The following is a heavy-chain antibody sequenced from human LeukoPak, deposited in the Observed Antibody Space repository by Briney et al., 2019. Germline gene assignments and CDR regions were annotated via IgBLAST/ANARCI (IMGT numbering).Heavy chain of an antibody. J-gene: IGHJ5*01. CDR3: ARHAKRTIAAAALRGRGFDS. V-gene: IGHV4-28*01. Sequence: PSDTLSLTCAVSGYSISSTNWWGWIRQPPGKGLEWIGYIYYTGNNNYNPSLKSRVTMSVDTSKNQFSLKLRSVTAADTAVYFCARHAKRTIAAAALRGRGFDSWGQGALVTVSS. CDR2: IYYTGNN. D-gene: IGHD6-13*01. CDR1: GYSISSTNW.